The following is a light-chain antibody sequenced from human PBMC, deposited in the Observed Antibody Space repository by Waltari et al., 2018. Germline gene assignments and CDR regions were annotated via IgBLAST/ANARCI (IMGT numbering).Light chain of an antibody. CDR2: DVS. Sequence: QSALTQPASVSGSPGQSITISCTGTSSDVGGYKYVSWYQQHPGKAPKLRIYDVSNRASGGSKRFSGSKSGNTASLTISGLQAEDEADYYCSSYTTSNTLVFGTGTNVIVL. V-gene: IGLV2-14*03. CDR3: SSYTTSNTLV. CDR1: SSDVGGYKY. J-gene: IGLJ1*01.